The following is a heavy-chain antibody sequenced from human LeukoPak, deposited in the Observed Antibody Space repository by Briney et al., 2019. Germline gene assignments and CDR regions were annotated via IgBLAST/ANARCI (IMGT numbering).Heavy chain of an antibody. V-gene: IGHV3-9*01. CDR3: AKDIERRGPLRVFDY. CDR2: ISWNSGSI. CDR1: GFTFDDYA. Sequence: PGRSLRLSCAASGFTFDDYAMHWVRHAPGKGLEWVSGISWNSGSIGYADSVKGRFTISRDNAKNSLYLQMNSLRAEDTALYYCAKDIERRGPLRVFDYWGQGTLVTVSS. D-gene: IGHD1-1*01. J-gene: IGHJ4*02.